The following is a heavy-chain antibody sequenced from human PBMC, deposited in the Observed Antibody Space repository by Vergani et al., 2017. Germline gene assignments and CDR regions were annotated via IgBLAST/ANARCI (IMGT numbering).Heavy chain of an antibody. CDR1: GFTVSSNY. CDR3: ARDPYSSGWYYFDY. J-gene: IGHJ4*02. CDR2: IYSGGST. D-gene: IGHD6-19*01. Sequence: EVQLVETGGGLIQPGGSLRLSCAASGFTVSSNYMSWVRQAPGKGLEWVSVIYSGGSTYYADSVKGRFTISRDNSKNTLYLQMNSLRAEDTAVYYCARDPYSSGWYYFDYWGQGTLVTVSS. V-gene: IGHV3-53*02.